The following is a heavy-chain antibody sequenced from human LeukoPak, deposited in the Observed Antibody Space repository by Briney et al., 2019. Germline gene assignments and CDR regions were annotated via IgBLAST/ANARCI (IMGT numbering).Heavy chain of an antibody. J-gene: IGHJ4*02. CDR1: GFTFGDYA. V-gene: IGHV3-49*04. CDR2: IRSKAYGGTT. Sequence: GRSLRLSCTASGFTFGDYAMSWVRQAPGKGLEWVGFIRSKAYGGTTEYAAPVKGRFTISRDDSKSIAYLQMNSLKTEDTAVYYCTSARYGIYFDYWGQGTLVTVSS. D-gene: IGHD3-9*01. CDR3: TSARYGIYFDY.